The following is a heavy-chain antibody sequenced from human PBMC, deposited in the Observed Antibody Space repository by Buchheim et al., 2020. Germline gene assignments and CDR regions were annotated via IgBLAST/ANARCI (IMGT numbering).Heavy chain of an antibody. CDR3: ARDPYSSGWYRGEGLFGMDV. CDR1: GGSISSSSYY. Sequence: QLQLQESGPGLVKPSETLSLTCTVSGGSISSSSYYWGWIRQPPGKGLEWIGSIYYSGSTYYNPSLKSRVTISVDTSKNQFSLTLSSVTAADTAVYYCARDPYSSGWYRGEGLFGMDVWGQGTT. J-gene: IGHJ6*02. CDR2: IYYSGST. D-gene: IGHD6-19*01. V-gene: IGHV4-39*07.